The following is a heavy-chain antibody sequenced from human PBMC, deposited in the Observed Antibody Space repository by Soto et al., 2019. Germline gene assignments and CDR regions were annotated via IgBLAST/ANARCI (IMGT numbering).Heavy chain of an antibody. J-gene: IGHJ4*02. D-gene: IGHD5-18*01. CDR1: GGSISSSSYY. CDR3: ARQTVDTAIRIFDY. Sequence: KRSETLSLTCTVSGGSISSSSYYWGWIRQPPGKGLEWIGSIYYSGSTYYNPSLKSRVTISVDTSKNQFSLKLSSVTAADTAVYYCARQTVDTAIRIFDYWGQGTLVTVSS. V-gene: IGHV4-39*01. CDR2: IYYSGST.